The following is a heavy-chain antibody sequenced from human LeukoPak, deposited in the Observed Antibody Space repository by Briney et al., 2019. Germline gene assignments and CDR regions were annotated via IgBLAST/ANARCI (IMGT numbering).Heavy chain of an antibody. V-gene: IGHV4-59*01. D-gene: IGHD4-17*01. CDR2: IHSNGNN. CDR3: AKGVTTFDS. CDR1: GGSISSYY. J-gene: IGHJ4*02. Sequence: RTSETLSLTCTVSGGSISSYYWSWIRQPPGKGLEWIGYIHSNGNNNYNPSLKSRVTVSVDTSKNQFSLKLTSVTAADTAVYFCAKGVTTFDSWGQGTLVTVSS.